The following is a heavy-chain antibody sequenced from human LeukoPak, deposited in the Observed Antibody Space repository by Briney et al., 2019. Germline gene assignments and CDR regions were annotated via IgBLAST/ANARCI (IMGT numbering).Heavy chain of an antibody. Sequence: GGSLRLSCAASGFTFSNYAMTWVRQAPGKGLEWVSTIIASGGNTDYADSVKGRFTISRDNSKDTLFLQMDSLRVEDTAVYYCATFCSGGDCYSFAPWGQGTLVTVSS. J-gene: IGHJ5*02. CDR3: ATFCSGGDCYSFAP. V-gene: IGHV3-23*01. CDR1: GFTFSNYA. CDR2: IIASGGNT. D-gene: IGHD2-15*01.